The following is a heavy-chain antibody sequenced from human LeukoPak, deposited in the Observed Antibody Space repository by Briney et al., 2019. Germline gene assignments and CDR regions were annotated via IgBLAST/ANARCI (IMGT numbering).Heavy chain of an antibody. CDR1: GFDFRDYF. CDR2: INPDTEDS. CDR3: ARSKGSSWYNY. J-gene: IGHJ4*02. V-gene: IGHV1-2*02. D-gene: IGHD6-13*01. Sequence: ASVKVSCKASGFDFRDYFIHWVRQAPGEGLEWMGSINPDTEDSKIAQQFQGRVTMTRDTSISTAYMELSRLRSDDTAVYYCARSKGSSWYNYWGQGTLVTVSS.